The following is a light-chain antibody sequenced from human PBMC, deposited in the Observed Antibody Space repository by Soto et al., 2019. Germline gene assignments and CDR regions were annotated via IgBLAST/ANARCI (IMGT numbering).Light chain of an antibody. CDR2: GAS. V-gene: IGKV3-15*01. CDR3: QQYNDWPPAWT. Sequence: EIVMTQSPATLSVSPGERATLSCRASQIGFSNLAWYQQKPGQTPRLLIYGASTRATGVPARFSGSGSGTEFTLTINSLQSEDFAVYYCQQYNDWPPAWTFGQGTKVEMK. CDR1: QIGFSN. J-gene: IGKJ1*01.